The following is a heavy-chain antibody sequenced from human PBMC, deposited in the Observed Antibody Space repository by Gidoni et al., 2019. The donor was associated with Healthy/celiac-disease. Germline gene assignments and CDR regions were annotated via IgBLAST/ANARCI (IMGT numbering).Heavy chain of an antibody. D-gene: IGHD2-15*01. CDR3: ARQPAYNCSGGSCYGRAFDI. V-gene: IGHV4-31*03. J-gene: IGHJ3*02. CDR1: GGSISSGGYY. Sequence: QVQLQEPGPGLVKPSQTLSLTCPFSGGSISSGGYYWSWIRQHPGKGLEWIGYIYYSGSTYYNPSLKSRVTISVDTSKNQFSLKLSSVTAADTAVYYCARQPAYNCSGGSCYGRAFDIWGQGTMVTVSS. CDR2: IYYSGST.